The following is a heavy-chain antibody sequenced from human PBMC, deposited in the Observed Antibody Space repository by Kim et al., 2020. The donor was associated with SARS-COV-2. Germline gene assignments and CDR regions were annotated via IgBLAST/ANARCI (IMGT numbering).Heavy chain of an antibody. V-gene: IGHV1-69*06. CDR1: GCTFSSYS. CDR3: SRNTYYYASSRYADY. D-gene: IGHD3-22*01. CDR2: IIPIFGTA. Sequence: SVKVSCKASGCTFSSYSFSWVRQAPGQRLEWTGGIIPIFGTANYAQKYQGRVTITAYKSTITAYMELSSLSSEDTAVYYCSRNTYYYASSRYADYCGQGTLVTVSS. J-gene: IGHJ4*02.